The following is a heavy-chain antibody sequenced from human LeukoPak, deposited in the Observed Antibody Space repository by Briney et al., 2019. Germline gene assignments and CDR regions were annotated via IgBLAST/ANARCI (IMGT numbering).Heavy chain of an antibody. Sequence: KPSETLSLTCAVYGGSFSGYYWTWIRQHPVKGLEWIGYIYYSGNTYYSPSLKSRVTISLDTSKNQFSLKLSSVTAADTAVYYCATRGYTGYDLPYWGQGTLVTVSS. V-gene: IGHV4-31*11. CDR1: GGSFSGYY. D-gene: IGHD5-12*01. J-gene: IGHJ4*02. CDR2: IYYSGNT. CDR3: ATRGYTGYDLPY.